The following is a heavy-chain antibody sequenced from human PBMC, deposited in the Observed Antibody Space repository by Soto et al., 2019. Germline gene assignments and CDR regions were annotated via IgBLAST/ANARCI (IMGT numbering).Heavy chain of an antibody. CDR2: IIPVFGTA. V-gene: IGHV1-69*13. Sequence: PSVKVSCKASGGTFSSYAISWVRQAPGQGLEWMGGIIPVFGTANYAQKFQGRVTITADESTSTAYMELSSLRSEDTAVYYCASAITIFGVVPDRPYYYYGMDVWGQGTTVTVSS. D-gene: IGHD3-3*01. J-gene: IGHJ6*02. CDR1: GGTFSSYA. CDR3: ASAITIFGVVPDRPYYYYGMDV.